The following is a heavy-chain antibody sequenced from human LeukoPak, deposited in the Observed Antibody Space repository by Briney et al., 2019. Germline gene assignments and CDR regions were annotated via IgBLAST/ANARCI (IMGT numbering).Heavy chain of an antibody. J-gene: IGHJ4*02. CDR3: ATERPGSRTLDS. CDR2: VYSVGAT. V-gene: IGHV3-66*01. Sequence: GESLRLSCAASGFIVSGNHMNWVRLAPGKGLEWVSIVYSVGATYYEDSVKGRFTISRDDSKNIVYLQMNNLRSEDTAVYFCATERPGSRTLDSWGQGTLVTVSS. D-gene: IGHD1-14*01. CDR1: GFIVSGNH.